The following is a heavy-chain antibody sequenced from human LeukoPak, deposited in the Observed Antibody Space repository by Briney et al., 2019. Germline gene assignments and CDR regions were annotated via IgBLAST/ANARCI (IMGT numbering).Heavy chain of an antibody. D-gene: IGHD2-15*01. Sequence: SGGSLRLSCAASGFTFSSYAMSWVRQAPGKGLEWVSGTSGSGGSTYYAGSVKGRFTISRDNYKNTLYLQMNSLRVEDTAVYYCAKNGGSQCYSHLDSWGQGTLVTVSS. J-gene: IGHJ4*02. CDR1: GFTFSSYA. V-gene: IGHV3-23*01. CDR2: TSGSGGST. CDR3: AKNGGSQCYSHLDS.